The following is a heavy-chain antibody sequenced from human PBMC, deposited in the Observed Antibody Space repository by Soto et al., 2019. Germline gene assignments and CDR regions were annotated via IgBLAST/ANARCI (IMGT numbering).Heavy chain of an antibody. D-gene: IGHD3-10*01. CDR3: TRVLMIYYCAGTYGYFDS. Sequence: SETLSLTCAVHGGSFTGYYWSWIRQPPGKALEWVGEINHGGSTNYNPSLKSRVTISLDTSKNQFSLNLTSVTAADTAFYYCTRVLMIYYCAGTYGYFDSWRQGTLVPVSS. J-gene: IGHJ4*02. CDR1: GGSFTGYY. V-gene: IGHV4-34*01. CDR2: INHGGST.